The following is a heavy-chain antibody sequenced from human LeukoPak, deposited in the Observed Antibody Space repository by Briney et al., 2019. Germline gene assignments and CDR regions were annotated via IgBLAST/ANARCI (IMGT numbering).Heavy chain of an antibody. CDR1: GFTFSSYA. CDR3: ARDFGFSPSSGYSFDY. D-gene: IGHD3-22*01. Sequence: GGSLRLSCAASGFTFSSYAMHWVRQAPGKGLEWVALIWYDGSNRQYVDSVKGRFTISRDNSKNTLYLQMNSLRADDTAVYYCARDFGFSPSSGYSFDYWGQGTLVTVSS. CDR2: IWYDGSNR. V-gene: IGHV3-33*01. J-gene: IGHJ4*02.